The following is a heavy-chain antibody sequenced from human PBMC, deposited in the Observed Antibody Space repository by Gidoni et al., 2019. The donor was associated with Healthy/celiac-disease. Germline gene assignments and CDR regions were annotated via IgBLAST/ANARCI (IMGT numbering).Heavy chain of an antibody. V-gene: IGHV4-31*03. CDR2: IYYSGST. Sequence: QVQLQESGPGLVKPSQTLSLTCTVSGGSISSGGYYWSWIRQHPGKGLEWIGYIYYSGSTYYNPSLKSRVTISVDTSKNQFSLKLSSVTAADTAVYYCARENYYDSSGYYYAYFDYWGQGTLVTVSS. J-gene: IGHJ4*02. D-gene: IGHD3-22*01. CDR3: ARENYYDSSGYYYAYFDY. CDR1: GGSISSGGYY.